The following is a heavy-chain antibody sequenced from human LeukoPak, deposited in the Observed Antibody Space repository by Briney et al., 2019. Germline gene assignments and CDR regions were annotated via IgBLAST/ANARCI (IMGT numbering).Heavy chain of an antibody. CDR2: ISSTSSSI. CDR1: GFTFSSYS. Sequence: GGSLRLSCVASGFTFSSYSMNWVRQAPGKGLEWVSFISSTSSSIYYAESVRGRFTISRDNAKNSLFLQMNSLRAEDTAVYYCARDEWGDAFDIWGQGTMVTVFS. J-gene: IGHJ3*02. D-gene: IGHD1-26*01. CDR3: ARDEWGDAFDI. V-gene: IGHV3-21*01.